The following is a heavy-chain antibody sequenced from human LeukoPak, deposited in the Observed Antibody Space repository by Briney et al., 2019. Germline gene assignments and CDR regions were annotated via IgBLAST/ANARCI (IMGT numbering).Heavy chain of an antibody. Sequence: GGSLRPSCAASGFTFSSYAMSWVRQAPGKGLEWVSAISGSGGSTYYADSVKGRFTISRDNSKNTLYLQMNSLRAEDTAVYYCARVRSGSFRNAFDIWGQGTMVTVSS. CDR3: ARVRSGSFRNAFDI. CDR1: GFTFSSYA. V-gene: IGHV3-23*01. D-gene: IGHD1-26*01. J-gene: IGHJ3*02. CDR2: ISGSGGST.